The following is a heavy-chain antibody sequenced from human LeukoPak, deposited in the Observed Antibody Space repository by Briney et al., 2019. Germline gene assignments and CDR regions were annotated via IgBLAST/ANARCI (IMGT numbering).Heavy chain of an antibody. CDR2: IKSKTDGGTT. Sequence: GGSLRLSCAASGFTFSSYSMNWVRQAPGKGLEWVGRIKSKTDGGTTDYAAPVKGRFTISRDDSKNTLYLQMNSLKTEDTAVYYCTTRSGWYFLLDYWGQGTLVTVSS. V-gene: IGHV3-15*01. J-gene: IGHJ4*02. CDR1: GFTFSSYS. CDR3: TTRSGWYFLLDY. D-gene: IGHD6-19*01.